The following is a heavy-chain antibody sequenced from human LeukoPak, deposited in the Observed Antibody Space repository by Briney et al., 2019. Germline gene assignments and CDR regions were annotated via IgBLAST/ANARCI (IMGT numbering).Heavy chain of an antibody. D-gene: IGHD1-26*01. J-gene: IGHJ4*02. Sequence: GGSLRLSCAVSGFTLSGYWTYWVRQSPGKGLAWVSRINTDGSTTTYADTVKGRFTISRDNAKNTLYLQMDSLRVDDTAVYYCARVGVGATFDYWGQGTLVTVSS. CDR3: ARVGVGATFDY. CDR1: GFTLSGYW. CDR2: INTDGSTT. V-gene: IGHV3-74*01.